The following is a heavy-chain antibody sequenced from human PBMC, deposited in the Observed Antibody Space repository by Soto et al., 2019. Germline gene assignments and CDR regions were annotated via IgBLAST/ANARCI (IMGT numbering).Heavy chain of an antibody. J-gene: IGHJ6*02. CDR2: ISWDGGST. CDR3: AKNSQGRFMNGGPGVPDYYYYYGMDV. V-gene: IGHV3-43*01. Sequence: GGSLRLSCAASGFTFDDYTMHWVRQAPGKGLEWVSLISWDGGSTYYADSVKGRFTISRDNSKNSLYLQMNSLRTEDTALYYCAKNSQGRFMNGGPGVPDYYYYYGMDVWGQGTTVTVSS. D-gene: IGHD3-10*01. CDR1: GFTFDDYT.